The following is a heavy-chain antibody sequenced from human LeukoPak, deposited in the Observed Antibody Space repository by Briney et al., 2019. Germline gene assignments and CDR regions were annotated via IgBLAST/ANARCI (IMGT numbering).Heavy chain of an antibody. V-gene: IGHV1-69*13. Sequence: EASVKVSCKASGGTFSSYAISWVRQAPGQGLEWMGGIIPIFGTANYAQKFQGRVTITADESTSTAYMELSSLRSEDTAVYYCASPGPYCSSTSCYGGGFDYYYMDVWGKGTTVTVSS. CDR2: IIPIFGTA. CDR3: ASPGPYCSSTSCYGGGFDYYYMDV. D-gene: IGHD2-2*01. J-gene: IGHJ6*03. CDR1: GGTFSSYA.